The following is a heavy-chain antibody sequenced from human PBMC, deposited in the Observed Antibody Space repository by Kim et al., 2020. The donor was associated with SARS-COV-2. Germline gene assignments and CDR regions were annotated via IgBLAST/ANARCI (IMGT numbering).Heavy chain of an antibody. Sequence: GGSLRLSCAASGFTFSSYGMHWVRQAPGKGLEWVAVISYDGSNKYYADSAKGRFTISRDNSKNTLYLQMNSLRAEDTAVYYCAKGVYGGVIVTTDNFDYWGQGTLVTVSS. D-gene: IGHD3-16*02. V-gene: IGHV3-30*18. CDR3: AKGVYGGVIVTTDNFDY. CDR2: ISYDGSNK. CDR1: GFTFSSYG. J-gene: IGHJ4*02.